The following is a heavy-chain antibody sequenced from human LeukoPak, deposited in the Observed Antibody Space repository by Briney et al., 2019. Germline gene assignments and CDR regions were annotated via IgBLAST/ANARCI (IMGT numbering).Heavy chain of an antibody. CDR3: AKDRYSSSSHYFDY. J-gene: IGHJ4*02. CDR1: GFTFDDYA. Sequence: GGSLRLSCAASGFTFDDYAMHWVRQAPGKGLEWVSGISWNSGSIGYADSVKGRFTISRDNAKNSLYLQMNSLRAEDTALYYCAKDRYSSSSHYFDYWGQGTLVTVSS. CDR2: ISWNSGSI. D-gene: IGHD6-6*01. V-gene: IGHV3-9*01.